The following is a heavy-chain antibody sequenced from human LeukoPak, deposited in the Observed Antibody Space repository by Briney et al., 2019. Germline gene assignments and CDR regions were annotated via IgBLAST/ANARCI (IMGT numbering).Heavy chain of an antibody. D-gene: IGHD3-22*01. Sequence: SETLSLTCAVYGGSFSGYYWSWIRQPPGKGLEWIGYIYYSGSTNYNPSLKSRVTISVDTSKNQFSLKLSSVTAADTAVYYCARTPIYYFDNSGYYNWGQGTLVTVSS. J-gene: IGHJ4*02. CDR3: ARTPIYYFDNSGYYN. V-gene: IGHV4-59*01. CDR1: GGSFSGYY. CDR2: IYYSGST.